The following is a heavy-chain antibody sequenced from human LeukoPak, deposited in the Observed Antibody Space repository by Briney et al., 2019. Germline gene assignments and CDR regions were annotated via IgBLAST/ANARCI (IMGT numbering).Heavy chain of an antibody. CDR2: IYYSGSP. Sequence: TLALTRTVSGVYISRGAYYWSSVRQHPGKGLEWIAYIYYSGSPYYNLSLKSRVTISVDTSNNQFSLKLSSVTAADTAVYYCARTHISGTGYFDYWGQGTLVTVSS. CDR3: ARTHISGTGYFDY. V-gene: IGHV4-31*03. CDR1: GVYISRGAYY. J-gene: IGHJ4*02. D-gene: IGHD1-20*01.